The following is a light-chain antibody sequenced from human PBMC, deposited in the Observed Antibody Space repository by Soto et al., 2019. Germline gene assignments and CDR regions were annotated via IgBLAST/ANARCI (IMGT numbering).Light chain of an antibody. J-gene: IGKJ1*01. V-gene: IGKV3-15*01. CDR2: AAS. CDR3: QQYNNWPRT. Sequence: EIVLTQSPGTLSLSPGERATLSCRASQSVSSSYLAWYQQKPGQAPRLLIYAASTRATGIPARFSGSGSGTEFTLIIESLQSEDFAVYYCQQYNNWPRTFGQGTKVDIK. CDR1: QSVSSSY.